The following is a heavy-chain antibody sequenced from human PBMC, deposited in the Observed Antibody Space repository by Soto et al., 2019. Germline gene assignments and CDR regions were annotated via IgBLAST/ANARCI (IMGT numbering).Heavy chain of an antibody. D-gene: IGHD1-1*01. J-gene: IGHJ5*02. CDR3: ARGIATGQLDP. Sequence: ASVKISCKASGYTFTRYTMNWVRQAPGQRLEWMGWINPDNGNTKSSQKFQDRVIITRDTSASTAYMDMSSLRSEDTAVYYCARGIATGQLDPWGQGTLVTVSS. CDR2: INPDNGNT. CDR1: GYTFTRYT. V-gene: IGHV1-3*01.